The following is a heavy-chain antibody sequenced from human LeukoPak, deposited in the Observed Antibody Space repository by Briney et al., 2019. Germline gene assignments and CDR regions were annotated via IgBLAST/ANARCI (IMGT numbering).Heavy chain of an antibody. Sequence: GGSLRLSCAASGFTFSSYSMNWVRQAPGKGLEWVSSISSSSSYIYYADSVKGRFTISRDNAKNSLYLQMNSLRADDTAVYYCARVEMATITLDHWGQGTLVTVSS. CDR1: GFTFSSYS. CDR2: ISSSSSYI. J-gene: IGHJ4*02. V-gene: IGHV3-21*01. CDR3: ARVEMATITLDH. D-gene: IGHD5-24*01.